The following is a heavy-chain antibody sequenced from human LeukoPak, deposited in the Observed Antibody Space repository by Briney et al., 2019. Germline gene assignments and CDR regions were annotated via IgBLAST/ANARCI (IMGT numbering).Heavy chain of an antibody. V-gene: IGHV4-59*12. CDR3: ARDLEYCSTTSCST. CDR1: GGSISSYY. J-gene: IGHJ5*02. Sequence: SETLSLTCTVSGGSISSYYWNWIRQPPGKGLEWIAYIHQSGITVSSPSLKSRLTLSLDASKNQFSLRLTSVTVADTAVYYCARDLEYCSTTSCSTWGQGTLVTVSS. CDR2: IHQSGIT. D-gene: IGHD2-2*01.